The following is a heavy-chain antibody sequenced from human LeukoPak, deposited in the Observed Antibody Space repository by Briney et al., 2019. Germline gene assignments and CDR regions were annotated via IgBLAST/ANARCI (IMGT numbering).Heavy chain of an antibody. Sequence: GGSLRLSCAASGFTFTSYWMHWVRQAPGKGLVWVSRINSDGGTTTYADSVKGRFTISRDNAKNSLYLQMNSLRAEDTAVYYCARGSQTGTMLYFDYWGQGTLITVSS. CDR3: ARGSQTGTMLYFDY. J-gene: IGHJ4*02. V-gene: IGHV3-74*01. CDR2: INSDGGTT. CDR1: GFTFTSYW. D-gene: IGHD1-1*01.